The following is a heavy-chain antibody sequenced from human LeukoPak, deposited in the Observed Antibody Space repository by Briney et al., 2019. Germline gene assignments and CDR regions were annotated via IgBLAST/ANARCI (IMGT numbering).Heavy chain of an antibody. CDR1: GFTFSSYS. CDR2: ISSSSSTI. Sequence: GGSLRLSCAASGFTFSSYSMNWVRQAPGKGLEWVSYISSSSSTIYHADSVKGRFTISRDNAKNSLYLQMNSLRAEDTAVYYCAELGITMIGGVWGKGTTVTISS. J-gene: IGHJ6*04. V-gene: IGHV3-48*04. CDR3: AELGITMIGGV. D-gene: IGHD3-10*02.